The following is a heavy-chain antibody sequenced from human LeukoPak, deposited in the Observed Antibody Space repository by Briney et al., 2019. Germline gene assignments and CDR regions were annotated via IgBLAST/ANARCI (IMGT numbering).Heavy chain of an antibody. CDR1: GGSISNYY. J-gene: IGHJ6*03. Sequence: SETLSLTCTVYGGSISNYYWSWIRQPPGKGLQWIGYIYYSGSTNYNPSLKSRVTISVDTSKNQFSLKLSSVTAADTAVYYCARVDVERSDDAATTDYYYYMDVWGKGTTVTISS. V-gene: IGHV4-59*01. CDR3: ARVDVERSDDAATTDYYYYMDV. D-gene: IGHD1-1*01. CDR2: IYYSGST.